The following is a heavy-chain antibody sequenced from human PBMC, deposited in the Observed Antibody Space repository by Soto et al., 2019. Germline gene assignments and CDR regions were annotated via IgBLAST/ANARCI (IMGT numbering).Heavy chain of an antibody. V-gene: IGHV4-31*03. D-gene: IGHD6-13*01. Sequence: QVQLQESGPGLVKPSQTLSLTCTVSGGSISSGGYYWSWIRQHSGKGLDWIGYIYYSGSTYYNPSLKSRITQAVDTIKNQFSLKLGYVTAADTAVYYCAIDRAVVYAGIAAAPPGDTDYWGQGTMVTVSS. CDR3: AIDRAVVYAGIAAAPPGDTDY. J-gene: IGHJ4*02. CDR1: GGSISSGGYY. CDR2: IYYSGST.